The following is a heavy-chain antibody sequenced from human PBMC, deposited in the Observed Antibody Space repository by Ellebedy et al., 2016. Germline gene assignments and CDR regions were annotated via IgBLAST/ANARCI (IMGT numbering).Heavy chain of an antibody. CDR2: IGTSDSVI. CDR3: TTDLNLELRAFNI. D-gene: IGHD1-7*01. J-gene: IGHJ3*02. CDR1: GFTFSNYN. V-gene: IGHV3-21*01. Sequence: GESLKISCAASGFTFSNYNMIWVRQAPGKGLEWVSYIGTSDSVIQYADSVKGRFTISRDNAKNSLYLQLNSLRAEDTAMYYCTTDLNLELRAFNIWGRGTMVTASS.